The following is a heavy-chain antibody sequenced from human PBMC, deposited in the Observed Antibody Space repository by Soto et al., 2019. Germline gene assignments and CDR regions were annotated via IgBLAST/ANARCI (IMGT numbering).Heavy chain of an antibody. CDR3: VRIRYQLPSSVLWLDP. D-gene: IGHD3-9*01. CDR1: GGFLSESY. Sequence: SETLSLTCAVYGGFLSESYWTWIRQPPGKGLEWIGEINHVGGTNYNPTLKSRATMPVDTSQNQFSLRLISVTAAGTAMYFCVRIRYQLPSSVLWLDPWGQGTPVTVSS. J-gene: IGHJ5*02. CDR2: INHVGGT. V-gene: IGHV4-34*01.